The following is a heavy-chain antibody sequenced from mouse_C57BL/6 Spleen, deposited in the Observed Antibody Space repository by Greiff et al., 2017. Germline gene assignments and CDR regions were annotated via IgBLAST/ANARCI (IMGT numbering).Heavy chain of an antibody. D-gene: IGHD2-13*01. V-gene: IGHV1-82*01. CDR1: GYAFSSSW. CDR3: AREGLGDFDY. CDR2: IYPGDGDT. Sequence: VQVVESGPELVKPGASVKISCKASGYAFSSSWMTWVKQRPGKGLEWIGRIYPGDGDTNYTGKFKGKATLTADNSSSTAYMQLSSLTSEDSAVYVCAREGLGDFDYWGQGTTLTVSS. J-gene: IGHJ2*01.